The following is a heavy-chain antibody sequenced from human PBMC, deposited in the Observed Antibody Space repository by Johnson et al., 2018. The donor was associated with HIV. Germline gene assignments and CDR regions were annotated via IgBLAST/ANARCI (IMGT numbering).Heavy chain of an antibody. J-gene: IGHJ3*02. V-gene: IGHV3-66*02. Sequence: VQLVESGGGLVQPGGSLRLSCAASGFTVSGNYMTWVRQAPGKGLEWVSVIFSGGSTYYADFVKGRFTISRDNSKNTLYLQTNSLRAEDTAVYYCAKEGITMEVDIWGQGTMVTVSS. CDR1: GFTVSGNY. CDR3: AKEGITMEVDI. CDR2: IFSGGST. D-gene: IGHD3-10*01.